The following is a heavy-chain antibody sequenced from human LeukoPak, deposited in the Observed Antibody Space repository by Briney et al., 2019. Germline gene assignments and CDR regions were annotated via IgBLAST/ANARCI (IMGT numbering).Heavy chain of an antibody. CDR1: GGSFSQYY. J-gene: IGHJ4*02. Sequence: SETLSLTCAVYGGSFSQYYWNWIRQSPGKGLEWIGEINHSGSTNYNPSLKSRVTISVDTSKNQFSLKLSSVTAADTAVYYCARSLMVRGVPFDYWGQGTLVTVSS. V-gene: IGHV4-34*01. CDR2: INHSGST. CDR3: ARSLMVRGVPFDY. D-gene: IGHD3-10*01.